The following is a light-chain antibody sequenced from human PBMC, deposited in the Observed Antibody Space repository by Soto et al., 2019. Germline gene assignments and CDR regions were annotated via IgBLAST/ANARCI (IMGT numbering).Light chain of an antibody. V-gene: IGKV1-5*01. CDR2: DAS. J-gene: IGKJ1*01. CDR3: QQYYSFPWT. Sequence: DIQMTQSPSTLSASVGDRVTITCKASQSISSWLAWYQQKXGKAPKXXIYDASSLESGVPSRFSGSGSGTDFTLTISCLQSEDFETYYCQQYYSFPWTFGQGTKVDIK. CDR1: QSISSW.